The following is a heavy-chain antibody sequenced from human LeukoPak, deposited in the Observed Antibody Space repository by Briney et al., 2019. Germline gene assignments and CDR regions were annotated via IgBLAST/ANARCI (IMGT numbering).Heavy chain of an antibody. D-gene: IGHD3-10*01. Sequence: PGGSLRPSCAASGFTFSSYWMSWVRQAPGKGLEWVANIKQDGSEKYYVDSVKGRFTISRDNAKNSLYLQMNSLRAEDTAVYYCASHYYGSGSYGGYYYMDVWGKGTTVAISS. J-gene: IGHJ6*03. CDR2: IKQDGSEK. V-gene: IGHV3-7*01. CDR1: GFTFSSYW. CDR3: ASHYYGSGSYGGYYYMDV.